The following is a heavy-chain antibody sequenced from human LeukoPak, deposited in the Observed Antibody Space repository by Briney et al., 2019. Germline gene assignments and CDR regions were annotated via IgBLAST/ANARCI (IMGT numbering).Heavy chain of an antibody. CDR2: GST. CDR3: ARDHKIFGQQLMCNWFDP. D-gene: IGHD6-13*01. CDR1: GASISSYY. Sequence: TSETLSLTCTVSGASISSYYWSWLRQPPGKGLEWVGGSTNYNPSLKSRVTISVDTSKNQFSLKLSSVTAADTAVYYCARDHKIFGQQLMCNWFDPWGQGTLVTVSS. V-gene: IGHV4-59*01. J-gene: IGHJ5*02.